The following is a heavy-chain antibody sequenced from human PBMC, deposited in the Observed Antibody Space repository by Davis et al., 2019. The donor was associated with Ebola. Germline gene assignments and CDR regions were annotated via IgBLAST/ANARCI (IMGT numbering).Heavy chain of an antibody. CDR2: IYYSGST. J-gene: IGHJ6*02. CDR1: GGSISSGGYY. D-gene: IGHD2-21*02. Sequence: PSETLSLTCTVSGGSISSGGYYWSWIRQHPGKGLEWIGYIYYSGSTYYNPSLKSRVTISVDTSKNQFSLKLSSVTAADTAVYYCARGGYCGGDCPDYYYGMDVWGQGTTVTVSS. V-gene: IGHV4-31*03. CDR3: ARGGYCGGDCPDYYYGMDV.